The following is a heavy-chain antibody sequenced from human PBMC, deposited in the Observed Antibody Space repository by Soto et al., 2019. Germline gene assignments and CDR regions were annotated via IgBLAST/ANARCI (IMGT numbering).Heavy chain of an antibody. CDR2: IVPVFGRP. J-gene: IGHJ4*02. D-gene: IGHD5-12*01. Sequence: SVKVSCKASGGSFSNFGISWVRQAPGQGLEWMGGIVPVFGRPNYAQRFRGRLTITADESTSTGYVELISLRSDDTAVYYCAREGSGYNFWGQGTQVTVSA. CDR3: AREGSGYNF. CDR1: GGSFSNFG. V-gene: IGHV1-69*13.